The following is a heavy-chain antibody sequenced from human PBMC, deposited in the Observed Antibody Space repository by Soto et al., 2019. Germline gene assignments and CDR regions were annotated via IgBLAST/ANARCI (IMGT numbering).Heavy chain of an antibody. CDR1: GYTFTSYD. J-gene: IGHJ6*02. V-gene: IGHV1-8*01. CDR2: MNPNSGNT. CDR3: ARGRWIQLWLRGGYGMDV. Sequence: QVQLVQSGAEVKKPGASVKVSCKASGYTFTSYDINWVRQATGQGLEWMGWMNPNSGNTGYAQKFQGRVTMTRNTSISTAYMELSSLRSEDTAVYYGARGRWIQLWLRGGYGMDVWGQGTTVTVSS. D-gene: IGHD5-18*01.